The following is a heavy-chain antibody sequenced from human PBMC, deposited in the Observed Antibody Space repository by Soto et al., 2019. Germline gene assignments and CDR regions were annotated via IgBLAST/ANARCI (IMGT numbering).Heavy chain of an antibody. D-gene: IGHD2-15*01. Sequence: GSGPTLVNPTQTLTLTCTFSGFSLGTSGVGVGWIRQPPGKALEWLAVIYWDDDKGYSPSLKNRLTITKDTSKNQVVLTMTNMDPVDTATYYCAHTVGLVVVTSEDEYFQHWGQGTQVTVSS. J-gene: IGHJ1*01. V-gene: IGHV2-5*02. CDR2: IYWDDDK. CDR1: GFSLGTSGVG. CDR3: AHTVGLVVVTSEDEYFQH.